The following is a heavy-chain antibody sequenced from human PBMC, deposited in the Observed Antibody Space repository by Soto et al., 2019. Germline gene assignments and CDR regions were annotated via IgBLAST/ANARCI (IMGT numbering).Heavy chain of an antibody. CDR3: ARELPQPQGRNMDV. Sequence: SETLSLTCTVTGGSMTSGDQYWTWIRHRPGEGLEWFGYINHRGSLYYNPSLKSRVSMSVDTSKNQFSLNLSSVTAADTAVFYCARELPQPQGRNMDVWGQGTTATVSS. CDR2: INHRGSL. D-gene: IGHD3-10*01. V-gene: IGHV4-31*03. J-gene: IGHJ6*02. CDR1: GGSMTSGDQY.